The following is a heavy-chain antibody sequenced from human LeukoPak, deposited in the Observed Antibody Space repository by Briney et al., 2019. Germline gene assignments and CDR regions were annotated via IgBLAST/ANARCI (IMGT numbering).Heavy chain of an antibody. J-gene: IGHJ4*02. CDR3: ARDFDY. Sequence: GGSLRLSCAASGFKFNTYIMNWIRQAPGKGLEWVSIINSGGTVRYYADSVKGRFTISRDNSKNTLYLQMNSLRAEDTAVYYCARDFDYWGQGTLVTVSS. CDR1: GFKFNTYI. V-gene: IGHV3-48*01. CDR2: INSGGTVR.